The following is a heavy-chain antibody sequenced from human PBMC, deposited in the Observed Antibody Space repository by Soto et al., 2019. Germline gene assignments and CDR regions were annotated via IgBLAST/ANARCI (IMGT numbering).Heavy chain of an antibody. CDR3: TRLEESGCTGGNCYSAFDH. D-gene: IGHD2-15*01. V-gene: IGHV3-73*02. CDR2: IRTKTNSYAT. J-gene: IGHJ4*02. Sequence: EVQLVDSGGGLVQPGGSLKLSCAASGLIFSDSAVHWVRQAPEKGLGWIARIRTKTNSYATAYVASVQGRFTVSRDESENTAYLEMNSLKSEDTAIYYCTRLEESGCTGGNCYSAFDHWGPGTLVTVSS. CDR1: GLIFSDSA.